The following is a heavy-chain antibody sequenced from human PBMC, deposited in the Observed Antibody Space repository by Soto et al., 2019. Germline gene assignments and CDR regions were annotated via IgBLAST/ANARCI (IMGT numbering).Heavy chain of an antibody. CDR1: GFTFSSYA. CDR3: AKTGSGQQQLVTPYYFDS. Sequence: PGGSLRLSCAASGFTFSSYAMSWVRQAPGKGLEWVSAISGSGGSTYYADSVKGRFTISRDNSKNTLYLQMNSLRAEDTAVYYCAKTGSGQQQLVTPYYFDSWGQRTLVTVSS. CDR2: ISGSGGST. V-gene: IGHV3-23*01. D-gene: IGHD6-13*01. J-gene: IGHJ4*02.